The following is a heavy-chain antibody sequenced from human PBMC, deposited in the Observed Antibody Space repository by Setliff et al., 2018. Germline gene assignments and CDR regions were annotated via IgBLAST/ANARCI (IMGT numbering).Heavy chain of an antibody. CDR3: ANYSSGNFDY. V-gene: IGHV4-39*01. CDR1: GASISTNSYY. Sequence: PSETLSLTCTVSGASISTNSYYWGWIRQPPGKGLEWIGTLYYTGSTYYNPSLKSRVAISVDTSKNQFSLKVNSVTAADTAVYYCANYSSGNFDYWGQGTLVTVPQ. CDR2: LYYTGST. J-gene: IGHJ4*02. D-gene: IGHD6-19*01.